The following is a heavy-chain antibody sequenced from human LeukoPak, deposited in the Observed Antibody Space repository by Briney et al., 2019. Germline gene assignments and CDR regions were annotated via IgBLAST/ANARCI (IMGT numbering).Heavy chain of an antibody. CDR2: IRYDGSNK. J-gene: IGHJ4*02. Sequence: GGSLRLSCAASEFTFSSYGMHWVRQAPGKGLEWVAFIRYDGSNKYYADSVKGRFTISRDNSKNTLYLQMNSLRAEDTAVYHCAKDYYDFWSGYELDYWGQGTLVTVSS. CDR3: AKDYYDFWSGYELDY. CDR1: EFTFSSYG. D-gene: IGHD3-3*01. V-gene: IGHV3-30*02.